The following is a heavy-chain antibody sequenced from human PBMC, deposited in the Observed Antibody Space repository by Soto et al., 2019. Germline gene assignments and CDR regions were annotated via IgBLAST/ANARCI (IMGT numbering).Heavy chain of an antibody. CDR2: IWHDGSIQ. V-gene: IGHV3-33*01. CDR1: GFTFSRFG. CDR3: ARDRGTVEVPPAFSWFDP. Sequence: ESGGAVVQPGRSLRLSCEASGFTFSRFGMHWVRQSQGEGLEWVGVIWHDGSIQLYADSVKGRFTISRDNSKNTLYLQMNSLRAEDAAVYYCARDRGTVEVPPAFSWFDPWGQGTLVTVSS. J-gene: IGHJ5*02. D-gene: IGHD2-2*01.